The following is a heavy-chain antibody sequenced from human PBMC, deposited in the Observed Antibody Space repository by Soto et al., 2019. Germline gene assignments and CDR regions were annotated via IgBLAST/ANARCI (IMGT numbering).Heavy chain of an antibody. CDR2: IKSKTDGGTT. D-gene: IGHD6-13*01. J-gene: IGHJ5*02. CDR3: TTAVIAAAGPKYNWFDP. CDR1: GFTFSNAW. Sequence: PGGSLRLSCAASGFTFSNAWMSWVRQAPGKGLEWVGRIKSKTDGGTTDYAAPVKGRFTISRDGSKNTLYLQMNSLKTEDTAVYYCTTAVIAAAGPKYNWFDPWGQGTLVTVSS. V-gene: IGHV3-15*01.